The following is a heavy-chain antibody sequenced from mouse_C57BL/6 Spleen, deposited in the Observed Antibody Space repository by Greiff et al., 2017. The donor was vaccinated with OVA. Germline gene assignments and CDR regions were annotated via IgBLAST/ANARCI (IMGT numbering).Heavy chain of an antibody. CDR1: GYAFSSSW. CDR3: ARGGYYVDWYFDV. Sequence: VKLMESGPELVKPGASVKISCKASGYAFSSSWMNWVKQRPGKGLEWIGRIYPGDGDTNYNGKFKGKATLTADKSSSTAYMQLSSLTSEDSAVYFCARGGYYVDWYFDVWGTGTTVTVSS. D-gene: IGHD2-3*01. V-gene: IGHV1-82*01. CDR2: IYPGDGDT. J-gene: IGHJ1*03.